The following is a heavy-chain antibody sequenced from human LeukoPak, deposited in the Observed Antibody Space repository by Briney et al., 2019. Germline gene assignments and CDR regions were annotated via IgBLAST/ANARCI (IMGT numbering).Heavy chain of an antibody. CDR3: ARGRYCSGGSCYGALGYYFDY. CDR1: GFTFSSYW. V-gene: IGHV3-7*01. Sequence: GGSLRLSCAASGFTFSSYWMSWVRQAPGKGLEWVANIKQDGSEKYNVDSVKGRFTISRDNAKNSLYLQMNSLRAEDTAVYYCARGRYCSGGSCYGALGYYFDYWGQGTLVTVSS. CDR2: IKQDGSEK. D-gene: IGHD2-15*01. J-gene: IGHJ4*02.